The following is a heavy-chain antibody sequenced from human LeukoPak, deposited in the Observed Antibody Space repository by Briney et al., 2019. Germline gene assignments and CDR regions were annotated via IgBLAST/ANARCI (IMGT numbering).Heavy chain of an antibody. J-gene: IGHJ5*02. CDR2: INHSGST. V-gene: IGHV4-34*01. CDR1: GGSFSGYY. D-gene: IGHD3-22*01. Sequence: SETLSLTCAVYGGSFSGYYWSWIRQPPGKGLEWIGEINHSGSTNYNPSLKSRVTISVDTSKNQFSLKLSSVTAADTAVYYCASLYYDSSGYLNWFDPWGQGTLVTVSS. CDR3: ASLYYDSSGYLNWFDP.